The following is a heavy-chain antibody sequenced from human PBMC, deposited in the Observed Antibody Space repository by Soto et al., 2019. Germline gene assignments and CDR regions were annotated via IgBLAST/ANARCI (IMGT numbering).Heavy chain of an antibody. CDR2: IKPDGSAT. CDR1: GVTFGSYW. Sequence: PGGSLGLTCTVSGVTFGSYWMNWVRLIPGKGLEWVAYIKPDGSATYYVDSVKGRFTISRDNAKNSLYLQMNSLRVEDTSVYYCARAGYCGPGCYYYFDYWGQGTLATLL. D-gene: IGHD2-21*02. CDR3: ARAGYCGPGCYYYFDY. V-gene: IGHV3-7*01. J-gene: IGHJ4*02.